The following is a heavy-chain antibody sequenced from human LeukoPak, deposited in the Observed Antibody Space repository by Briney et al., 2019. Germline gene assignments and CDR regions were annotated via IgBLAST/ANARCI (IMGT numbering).Heavy chain of an antibody. J-gene: IGHJ4*02. CDR2: ISGSGGST. CDR1: GFTFSSYA. CDR3: AKDSPSPNFWSGPGAY. V-gene: IGHV3-23*01. Sequence: GGSLRLSCAASGFTFSSYAMSWVRQAPGKGLEWVSAISGSGGSTYYADSVKGRFTISRDNSRNTLYLQMNSLRAEDTAVYYCAKDSPSPNFWSGPGAYWGQGTLVTVSS. D-gene: IGHD3-3*01.